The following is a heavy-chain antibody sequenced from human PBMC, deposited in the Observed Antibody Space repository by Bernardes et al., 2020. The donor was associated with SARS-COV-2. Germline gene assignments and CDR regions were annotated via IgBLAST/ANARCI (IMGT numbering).Heavy chain of an antibody. CDR2: IYPGDSDT. J-gene: IGHJ6*02. CDR1: DYTFTNYW. V-gene: IGHV5-51*01. Sequence: GECLKISCKGSDYTFTNYWIGWVRQMPGKGLEWMGIIYPGDSDTKYSPSFQGRVTISADKSVNTAYLQWSSLKASDTAIYYCARRRYGDFGVDVWGQGTTVTVSS. D-gene: IGHD4-17*01. CDR3: ARRRYGDFGVDV.